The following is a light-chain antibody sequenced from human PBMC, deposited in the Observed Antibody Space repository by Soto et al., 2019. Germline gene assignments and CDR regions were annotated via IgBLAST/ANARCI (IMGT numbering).Light chain of an antibody. CDR1: QSVSSNY. CDR2: GAS. V-gene: IGKV3-20*01. CDR3: QQYGSSRT. J-gene: IGKJ1*01. Sequence: ELVLTQSPGTLSLSPGERATLSCRASQSVSSNYLAWYQQKPGQAPRLLMYGASSRATGIPDRFSGSGSGTDFTLTISRLEPEDFAVYYCQQYGSSRTFGQGTKVEIK.